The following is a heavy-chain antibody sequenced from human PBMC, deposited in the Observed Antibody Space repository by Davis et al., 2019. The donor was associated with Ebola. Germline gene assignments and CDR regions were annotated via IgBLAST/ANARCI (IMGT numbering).Heavy chain of an antibody. CDR1: GSPSSRYA. V-gene: IGHV3-33*01. Sequence: PGGPLRLSCPPPGSPSSRYATHRVRQAPGKGLEWAAVIWFSATTGRYAESVKGRFTISGDNPKNTLYLQLSSLRVEDTAVYYCAREGWLSGTNVAWGQGTLVTVS. CDR3: AREGWLSGTNVA. CDR2: IWFSATTG. D-gene: IGHD3-9*01. J-gene: IGHJ5*02.